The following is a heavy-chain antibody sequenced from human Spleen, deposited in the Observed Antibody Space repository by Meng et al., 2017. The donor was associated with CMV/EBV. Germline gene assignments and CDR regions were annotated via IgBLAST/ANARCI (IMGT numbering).Heavy chain of an antibody. CDR1: GGSVSSGSYY. Sequence: GSLRLSCTVSGGSVSSGSYYWSWLRQPPGKGLEWIGYISYIGSTNYNPSLKSRVTISVDTPKKQFSLNLTSVTAADTAVYYCARMGYYGDYCDYWGQGTQVTVSS. D-gene: IGHD1-26*01. V-gene: IGHV4-61*01. J-gene: IGHJ4*02. CDR2: ISYIGST. CDR3: ARMGYYGDYCDY.